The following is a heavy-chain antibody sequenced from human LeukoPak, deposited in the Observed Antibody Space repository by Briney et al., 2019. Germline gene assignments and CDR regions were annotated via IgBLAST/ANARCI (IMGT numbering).Heavy chain of an antibody. CDR1: GFTFSSYG. J-gene: IGHJ4*02. D-gene: IGHD3-10*01. CDR3: AKDWYYYGSGSIDLGNSCDH. V-gene: IGHV3-30*02. Sequence: GGSLRLSCAASGFTFSSYGMHWVRQAPGKGLEWVAFIRYDGSNKYYADSVKGRFTISRDNSKNTLYLQMNSLRAEDTAVYYCAKDWYYYGSGSIDLGNSCDHWGQGTLVTVSS. CDR2: IRYDGSNK.